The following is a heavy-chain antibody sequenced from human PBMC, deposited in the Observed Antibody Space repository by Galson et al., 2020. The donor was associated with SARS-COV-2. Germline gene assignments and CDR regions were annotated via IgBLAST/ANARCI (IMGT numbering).Heavy chain of an antibody. CDR2: ISWNSGSI. J-gene: IGHJ6*02. V-gene: IGHV3-9*01. Sequence: SLKISCAASGFTFDDYAMHWVRQAPGKGLEWVSGISWNSGSIGYADSVKGRFTISRDNAKNSLYLQMNSLRAEDTALYYCAKLGVTAMDFLDYYYGMDVWGQGTTVTVSS. D-gene: IGHD2-21*02. CDR1: GFTFDDYA. CDR3: AKLGVTAMDFLDYYYGMDV.